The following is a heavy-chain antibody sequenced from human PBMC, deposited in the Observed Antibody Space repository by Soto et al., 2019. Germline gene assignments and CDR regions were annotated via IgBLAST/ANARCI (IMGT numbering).Heavy chain of an antibody. D-gene: IGHD2-15*01. Sequence: QVQLVQSGAEVKKPGSSVKVSCKASGGTFSSYAISWVRQAPGQGLEWMGGIIPIFGTANYAQKFQGRVTITADESTSTAYMELSSLRSEDTAVYYWAREDIVVVVAATIDYYYGMDVWGQGTTVTVSS. CDR2: IIPIFGTA. V-gene: IGHV1-69*01. CDR3: AREDIVVVVAATIDYYYGMDV. J-gene: IGHJ6*02. CDR1: GGTFSSYA.